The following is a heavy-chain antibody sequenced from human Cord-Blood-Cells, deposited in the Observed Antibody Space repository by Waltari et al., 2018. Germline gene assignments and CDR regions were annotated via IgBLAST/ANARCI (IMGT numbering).Heavy chain of an antibody. V-gene: IGHV1-69*01. CDR3: ARSMPATKNYYYGRDV. CDR1: GGTFSSYA. CDR2: IIPIFSTA. Sequence: QVQLVQSGAEVKKPGSSVKVSCQASGGTFSSYAISWVRQAPGQGLEWMGGIIPIFSTANTAQKFQGRVTITANESKRRGYIELSGLRSEGTAEDSCARSMPATKNYYYGRDVSGQGTTVTLSS. D-gene: IGHD1-26*01. J-gene: IGHJ6*02.